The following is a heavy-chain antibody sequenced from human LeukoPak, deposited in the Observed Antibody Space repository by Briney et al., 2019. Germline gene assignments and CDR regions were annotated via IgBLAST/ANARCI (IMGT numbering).Heavy chain of an antibody. CDR2: ISGSDTRT. J-gene: IGHJ4*02. CDR1: GFTFSSNA. Sequence: GGSLRLSCSTSGFTFSSNAMSWVRQAPGKGLEWVTAISGSDTRTYYADSVKGRFAISRDNSKNTLYLQMSSLRAEDTAVYYCAKPLSGWYSFDYWGQGTLVTVSS. CDR3: AKPLSGWYSFDY. D-gene: IGHD6-19*01. V-gene: IGHV3-23*01.